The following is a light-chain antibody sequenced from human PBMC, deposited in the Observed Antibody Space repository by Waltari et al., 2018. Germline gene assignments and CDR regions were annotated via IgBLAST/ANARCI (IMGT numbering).Light chain of an antibody. CDR3: QQRSNWPPIT. CDR2: DAS. CDR1: QSVSSC. V-gene: IGKV3-11*01. J-gene: IGKJ5*01. Sequence: EIVLTQSPATLSLSPGERATLSCRASQSVSSCFAWYPQKPGHAPRLLIYDASNRATGIPARFSGSGSGTDFTLTISSLEPEDFAVYYCQQRSNWPPITFGQGTRLEIK.